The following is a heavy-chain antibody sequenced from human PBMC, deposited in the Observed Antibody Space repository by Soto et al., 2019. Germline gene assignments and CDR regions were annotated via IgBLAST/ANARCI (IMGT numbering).Heavy chain of an antibody. D-gene: IGHD1-7*01. CDR1: GFTFSNAW. V-gene: IGHV3-74*02. CDR2: ISGDGSST. Sequence: EVQLVESGGGLVKPGGSLRLSCAASGFTFSNAWMSWVRQAPGKGLEWVSRISGDGSSTNYADSVKGRFTISRDNAKNTVYLQIDSLRAEDTAVYYCARSLPGTYGAFDLWGQGTVVTVSS. J-gene: IGHJ3*01. CDR3: ARSLPGTYGAFDL.